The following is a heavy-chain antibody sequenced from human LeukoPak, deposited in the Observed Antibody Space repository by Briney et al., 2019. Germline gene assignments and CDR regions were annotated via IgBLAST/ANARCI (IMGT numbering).Heavy chain of an antibody. CDR2: IKQDGSEK. V-gene: IGHV3-7*05. D-gene: IGHD2-15*01. Sequence: AGGSLRLSCAASGFTFSSYWMSWVRQAPGKGLEGVANIKQDGSEKYCVDSVKGRFTISRDNAKNSLYLQMNSLRAEDTAVYYCARDRAVVVVAATPANSLSAMAPFDYWGQGTLVTVSS. CDR3: ARDRAVVVVAATPANSLSAMAPFDY. CDR1: GFTFSSYW. J-gene: IGHJ4*02.